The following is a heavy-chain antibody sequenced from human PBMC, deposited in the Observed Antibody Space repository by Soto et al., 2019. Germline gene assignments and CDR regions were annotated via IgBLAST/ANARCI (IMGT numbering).Heavy chain of an antibody. V-gene: IGHV3-33*01. J-gene: IGHJ4*02. D-gene: IGHD2-2*01. Sequence: QVQLVESGGGVVQPGRSLRLSCAASGFTFSSYGMHWVRQAPGKGLEWVAVIGYDGSNKYYADSVKGRFTISRDNSKNTLYLQMNSLSSEDTAVYYCARGEYCSSTSCSYLGDYWGQGTLVTVSS. CDR1: GFTFSSYG. CDR2: IGYDGSNK. CDR3: ARGEYCSSTSCSYLGDY.